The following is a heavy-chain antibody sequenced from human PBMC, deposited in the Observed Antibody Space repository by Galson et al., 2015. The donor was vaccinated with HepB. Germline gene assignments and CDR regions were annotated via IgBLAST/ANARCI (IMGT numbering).Heavy chain of an antibody. CDR1: GFTFSSYA. Sequence: SLRLSCAASGFTFSSYAMHWVRQAPGKGLEYVSAISSNGGSTYYANSVKGRFTISRDNSKNTLYLQMGSLRAEDMAVYYCARGGYSYGSDPHYYYYGMDVWGQGTTVTVSS. CDR2: ISSNGGST. V-gene: IGHV3-64*01. D-gene: IGHD5-18*01. J-gene: IGHJ6*02. CDR3: ARGGYSYGSDPHYYYYGMDV.